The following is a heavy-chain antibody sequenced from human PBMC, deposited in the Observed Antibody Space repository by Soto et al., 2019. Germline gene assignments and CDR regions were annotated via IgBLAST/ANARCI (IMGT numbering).Heavy chain of an antibody. CDR2: ISLDGIRT. Sequence: EVQLVESGGGLVQPGGSLRLSCAAPGFTFGSYRMHCVRQAPGTGLVWVSHISLDGIRTTYADSVKGRFTISRDNAKSRLYLLMKSLRAEDTAVYYCASAAAGYSFGYRYYSMDVCGQWTTVNVSS. V-gene: IGHV3-74*01. D-gene: IGHD3-9*01. CDR3: ASAAAGYSFGYRYYSMDV. CDR1: GFTFGSYR. J-gene: IGHJ6*02.